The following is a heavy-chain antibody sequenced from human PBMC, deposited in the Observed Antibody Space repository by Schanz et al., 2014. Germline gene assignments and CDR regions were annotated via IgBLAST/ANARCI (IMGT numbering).Heavy chain of an antibody. CDR3: ARGGPAYYFDD. CDR2: IKHDGSGK. V-gene: IGHV3-7*02. J-gene: IGHJ4*02. CDR1: GFTFSDYC. Sequence: EVQLVESGGGLVQPGGSLRLSCAASGFTFSDYCMSWVRQAPGKGLEWVANIKHDGSGKDYVDSVEGRFTISRDNAKRSLYRQMNSLRVEDTAVYYCARGGPAYYFDDWGQGTLVSVSS.